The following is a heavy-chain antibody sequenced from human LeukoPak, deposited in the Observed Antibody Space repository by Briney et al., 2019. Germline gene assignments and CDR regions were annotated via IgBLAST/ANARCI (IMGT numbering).Heavy chain of an antibody. CDR2: IYPGDSDT. V-gene: IGHV5-51*01. CDR3: ARLMITSSDAFDI. Sequence: GESLKISCKGSGYSFTSYWIGWVRQMPGKGLEWMGIIYPGDSDTRYSPSLQGQVTISADKSISTAYLQWSSLKASDTAMYYCARLMITSSDAFDIWGQGTMVTVSS. D-gene: IGHD3-16*01. J-gene: IGHJ3*02. CDR1: GYSFTSYW.